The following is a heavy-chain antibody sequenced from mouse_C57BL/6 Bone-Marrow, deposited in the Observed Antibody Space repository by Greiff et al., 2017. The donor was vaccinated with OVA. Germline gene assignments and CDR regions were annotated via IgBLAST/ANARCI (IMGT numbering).Heavy chain of an antibody. J-gene: IGHJ3*01. CDR1: GFSFNTYA. Sequence: EVQGVESGGGLVQPKGSLKLSCAASGFSFNTYAMNWVRQAPGKGLEWVARIRSKSNNYATYYADSVKDSFTISRDDSESMLYLQMNNLKTEDTAMYYCVRLDLAWFAYWGQGTLVTVSA. CDR3: VRLDLAWFAY. CDR2: IRSKSNNYAT. V-gene: IGHV10-1*01.